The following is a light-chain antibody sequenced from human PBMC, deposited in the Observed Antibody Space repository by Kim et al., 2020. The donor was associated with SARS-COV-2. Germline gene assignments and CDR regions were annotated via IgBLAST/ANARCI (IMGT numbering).Light chain of an antibody. CDR3: QQSVLTPYT. J-gene: IGKJ2*01. Sequence: SAAVRDTVTITCRAGLTISTYLNWYQQKPGSAPKLLIYSASSLNRGVPSRFSGSGSGTYFTLIITNLQLEDFATYYCQQSVLTPYTFGQGTKLEI. CDR2: SAS. V-gene: IGKV1-39*01. CDR1: LTISTY.